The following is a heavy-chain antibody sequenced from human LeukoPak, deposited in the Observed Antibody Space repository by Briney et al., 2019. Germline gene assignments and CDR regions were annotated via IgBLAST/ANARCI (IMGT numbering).Heavy chain of an antibody. Sequence: GGSLRLSCAASGFTFSRYAMGWARQATGKGLEWASAITSDGKTFYADSVKGRFTISRDNSKNTLYLQMNSLRSDDTAVYYCAKYCKLSGYYLGGYDYWGQGTLVTVSS. J-gene: IGHJ4*02. V-gene: IGHV3-23*01. CDR1: GFTFSRYA. D-gene: IGHD3-22*01. CDR2: ITSDGKT. CDR3: AKYCKLSGYYLGGYDY.